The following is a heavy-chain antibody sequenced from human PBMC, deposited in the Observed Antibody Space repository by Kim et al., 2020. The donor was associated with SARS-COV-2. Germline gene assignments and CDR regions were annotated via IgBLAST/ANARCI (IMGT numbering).Heavy chain of an antibody. CDR3: ARGGFDDILTGYVYYYYGMDV. J-gene: IGHJ6*02. Sequence: FTISRDNAKNTLYLQMNSLRAEDTAVYYCARGGFDDILTGYVYYYYGMDVWGQGTTVTVSS. V-gene: IGHV3-74*01. D-gene: IGHD3-9*01.